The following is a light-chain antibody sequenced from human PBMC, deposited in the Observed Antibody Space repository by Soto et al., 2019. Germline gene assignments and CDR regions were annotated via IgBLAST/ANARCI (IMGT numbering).Light chain of an antibody. CDR2: SNN. Sequence: QSVLTQPPSASGTPGQRVTISCSGSSSNIGSNTVNWYQQHPGTAPKLLIYSNNQRPSGVPDPFSGSKSGTSASLAISGLQSEDEADYYCSGWDDSLNGLYVFGTGTKLTVL. J-gene: IGLJ1*01. V-gene: IGLV1-44*01. CDR1: SSNIGSNT. CDR3: SGWDDSLNGLYV.